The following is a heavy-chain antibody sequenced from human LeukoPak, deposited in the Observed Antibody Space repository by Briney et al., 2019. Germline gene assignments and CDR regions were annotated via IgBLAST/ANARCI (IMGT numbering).Heavy chain of an antibody. D-gene: IGHD7-27*01. Sequence: GGSLRLSCAASGFVFSDYSMNWVRQAPGKGLEWVSNIRGSGSGSGSGMYYTDSVKGRFTISRDNAKNSLYLQMSSLRAEDTAFYYCARDNNWGFDFWGQGALVTVSP. V-gene: IGHV3-48*04. J-gene: IGHJ4*02. CDR2: IRGSGSGSGSGM. CDR1: GFVFSDYS. CDR3: ARDNNWGFDF.